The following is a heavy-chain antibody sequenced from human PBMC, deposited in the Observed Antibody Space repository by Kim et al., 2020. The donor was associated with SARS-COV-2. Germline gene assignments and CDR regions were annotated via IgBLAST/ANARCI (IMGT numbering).Heavy chain of an antibody. CDR2: IKQDGSEK. D-gene: IGHD3-10*01. J-gene: IGHJ5*02. Sequence: GGSLRLSCAASGFTFSSYWMSWVRQAPGKGLEWVANIKQDGSEKYYVDSVKGRFTISRDNAKNSLYLQMNSLRAEDTAVYYCARETEKIWFGELLFWSEPGPQGRFDPWGQGTLVTVSS. CDR3: ARETEKIWFGELLFWSEPGPQGRFDP. V-gene: IGHV3-7*01. CDR1: GFTFSSYW.